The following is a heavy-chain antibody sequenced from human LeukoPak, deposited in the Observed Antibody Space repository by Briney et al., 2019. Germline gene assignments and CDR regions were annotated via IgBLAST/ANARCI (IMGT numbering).Heavy chain of an antibody. CDR1: GFTFDDYA. V-gene: IGHV3-9*01. CDR2: ISWNSGSI. Sequence: GRSLRLSCAASGFTFDDYAMHWVRQAPRKGLEWVSGISWNSGSIGYADSVKGRFTISRDNAKNSLYLQMNSLRAEDTAFYYCAKDSSSSWYRDFDYWGQGTLVTVSS. CDR3: AKDSSSSWYRDFDY. J-gene: IGHJ4*02. D-gene: IGHD6-13*01.